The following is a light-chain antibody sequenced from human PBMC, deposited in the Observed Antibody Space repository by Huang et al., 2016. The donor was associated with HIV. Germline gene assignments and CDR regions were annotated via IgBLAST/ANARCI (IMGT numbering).Light chain of an antibody. CDR1: QGVNKW. V-gene: IGKV1-12*01. CDR3: QQSVTFPLT. Sequence: DIKMTQSPSSVSASIGDRVSFTCRASQGVNKWLACYQQKPGVAPKLLVYASSTLQSGAPSRFRGSVSGTHFTLTINNLQAEDFATYFCQQSVTFPLTFGGGTKVELK. CDR2: ASS. J-gene: IGKJ4*02.